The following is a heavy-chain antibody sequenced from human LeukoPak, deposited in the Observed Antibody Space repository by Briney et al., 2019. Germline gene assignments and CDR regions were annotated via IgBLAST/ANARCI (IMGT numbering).Heavy chain of an antibody. D-gene: IGHD4-11*01. CDR1: GFNLRDYW. V-gene: IGHV3-74*01. CDR2: LGTDGTYT. CDR3: VRDPSNSGNWFDL. J-gene: IGHJ5*02. Sequence: GGSLRLSCAASGFNLRDYWMHWVRQAPGKGLVWVSRLGTDGTYTNYSDSVTGRFTISRDNAKNTLYLQMDSLRAEDTSFYYCVRDPSNSGNWFDLWGQGTLVTVSS.